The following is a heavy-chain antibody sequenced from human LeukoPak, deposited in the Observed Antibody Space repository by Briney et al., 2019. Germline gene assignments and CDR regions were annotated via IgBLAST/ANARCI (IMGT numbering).Heavy chain of an antibody. CDR2: ISAYNGNT. V-gene: IGHV1-18*01. Sequence: ASVKVSCKASGYTFTSYGISWVRQAPGRGREWMGWISAYNGNTNYAQKLQGRVTMTTDTSTSTAYMEPRSLRSDDTAVYYCARGPYVLLWFGEFPSFDYWGQGTLVAVSS. J-gene: IGHJ4*02. D-gene: IGHD3-10*01. CDR3: ARGPYVLLWFGEFPSFDY. CDR1: GYTFTSYG.